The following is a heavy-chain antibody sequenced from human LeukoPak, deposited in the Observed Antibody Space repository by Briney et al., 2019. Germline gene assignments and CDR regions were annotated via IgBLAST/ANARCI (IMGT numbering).Heavy chain of an antibody. D-gene: IGHD1-20*01. CDR3: ARLYNYERYNWFDP. V-gene: IGHV4-34*01. J-gene: IGHJ5*02. Sequence: PSETLSLTCAVYGGSFSGYYWSWIRQPPGKGLEWIGEINDSGSTNYNPSLKSRVTISVDTSKKQFSLKLSSVTAADTAVYYCARLYNYERYNWFDPWGQGTLVTVSS. CDR1: GGSFSGYY. CDR2: INDSGST.